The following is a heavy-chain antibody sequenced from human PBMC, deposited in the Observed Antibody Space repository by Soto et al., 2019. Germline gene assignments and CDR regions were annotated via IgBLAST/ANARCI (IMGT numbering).Heavy chain of an antibody. Sequence: ASVKVSCKASGYSFATYGFSWVRQAPGQGLECVGWISAHNGDTHYSQKFQGRVTLTTDTSTNTGYMELRSLTSDDTAVYFCATEPIYYNDGSGYYPLGNWGQGTLVTVS. CDR3: ATEPIYYNDGSGYYPLGN. V-gene: IGHV1-18*04. D-gene: IGHD3-22*01. CDR1: GYSFATYG. CDR2: ISAHNGDT. J-gene: IGHJ4*02.